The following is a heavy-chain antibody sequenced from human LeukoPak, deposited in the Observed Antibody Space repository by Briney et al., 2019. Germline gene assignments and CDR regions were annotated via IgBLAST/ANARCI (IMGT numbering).Heavy chain of an antibody. D-gene: IGHD6-13*01. Sequence: PSETLSLTCTVSGGSISSYYWSWIRQPAGKGLEWIGRIYTSGSTNYNPSLKSRVTMSVDTSKNQFSLKLSSVTAADTAVYYCARDAIGSSWTQMYNWFDPWGQGTLVTVSS. CDR1: GGSISSYY. CDR2: IYTSGST. CDR3: ARDAIGSSWTQMYNWFDP. V-gene: IGHV4-4*07. J-gene: IGHJ5*02.